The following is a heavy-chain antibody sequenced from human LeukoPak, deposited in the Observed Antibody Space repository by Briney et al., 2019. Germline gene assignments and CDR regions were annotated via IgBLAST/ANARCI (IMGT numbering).Heavy chain of an antibody. D-gene: IGHD4-11*01. CDR2: IYSGGST. Sequence: GASLRLSCAASGFTVSSNYMSWVRQAPGKGLEWVSVIYSGGSTYYADSVKGRFTISRDNSKNTLYLQMNGLRAEDTAVYYCARAPGSKNDYWGQGTLVTVSS. V-gene: IGHV3-66*02. CDR3: ARAPGSKNDY. J-gene: IGHJ4*02. CDR1: GFTVSSNY.